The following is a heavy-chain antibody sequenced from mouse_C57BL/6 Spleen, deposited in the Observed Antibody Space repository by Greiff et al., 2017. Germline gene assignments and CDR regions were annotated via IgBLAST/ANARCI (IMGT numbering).Heavy chain of an antibody. CDR2: IDPEDGET. J-gene: IGHJ2*01. Sequence: VQLQQSGAELVKPGASVKLSCTASGFNIKDYYMHWVKQRTEQGLEWIGRIDPEDGETKYAPKFPGKATLTADTSSNTAYLQLSSLTSEDTAVYYCARSSNHYYFDYWGQGTTLTVSS. CDR3: ARSSNHYYFDY. D-gene: IGHD2-5*01. V-gene: IGHV14-2*01. CDR1: GFNIKDYY.